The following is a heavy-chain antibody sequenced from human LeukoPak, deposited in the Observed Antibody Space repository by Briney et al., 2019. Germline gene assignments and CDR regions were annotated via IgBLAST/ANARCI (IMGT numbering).Heavy chain of an antibody. CDR1: GFTFSSYA. V-gene: IGHV3-30*14. D-gene: IGHD3-10*01. CDR3: ARDLAYYGSGKQNY. Sequence: PGRSLRLSCAASGFTFSSYAMHWVRQAPGKGLEWVAVISYDGSNKFYADSVKGRFTLSRDNSKNTLYLQMNSLRAEDTAVYYCARDLAYYGSGKQNYWGQGTLVTVSS. J-gene: IGHJ4*02. CDR2: ISYDGSNK.